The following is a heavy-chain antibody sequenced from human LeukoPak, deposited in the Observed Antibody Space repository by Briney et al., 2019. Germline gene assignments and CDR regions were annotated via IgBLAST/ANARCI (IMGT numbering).Heavy chain of an antibody. CDR1: GYTFKNYP. CDR3: ARVAIAMIVVTYFDY. V-gene: IGHV1-3*01. CDR2: TNVANGNT. J-gene: IGHJ4*02. Sequence: ASVKVSCKASGYTFKNYPMHWVRQAPGQRLEWMGWTNVANGNTKYSEKFQNRVTISRDTPASTAYLELSSLTSEDTAIYYCARVAIAMIVVTYFDYWGQGTLVTVSS. D-gene: IGHD3-22*01.